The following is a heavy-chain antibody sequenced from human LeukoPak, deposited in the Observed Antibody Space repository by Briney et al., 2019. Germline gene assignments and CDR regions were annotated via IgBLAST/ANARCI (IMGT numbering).Heavy chain of an antibody. CDR1: GYTFTSYA. CDR2: INAGNGNT. V-gene: IGHV1-3*03. Sequence: GASVKVSCKASGYTFTSYAMHWVRQAPGQRLEWMGWINAGNGNTKYSQEFQGRVTITRDTSASTAYMELSSLRSEDMAVYYCARGVPDGDYHYYYYYMDVWGKGTTVTVSS. CDR3: ARGVPDGDYHYYYYYMDV. J-gene: IGHJ6*03. D-gene: IGHD4-17*01.